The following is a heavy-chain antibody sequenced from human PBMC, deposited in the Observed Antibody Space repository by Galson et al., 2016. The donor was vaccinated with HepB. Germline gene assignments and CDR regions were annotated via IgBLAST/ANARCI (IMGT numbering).Heavy chain of an antibody. CDR2: ISDNGHAT. J-gene: IGHJ4*02. D-gene: IGHD1-14*01. V-gene: IGHV3-23*01. Sequence: SLRLSCAGSGFTFNSYAMNWVRQAPGKGLEWISLISDNGHATYYADPVRGRFSIARDNSKNTAYLQMNSLRADDTAVYYCAKCPPGTRGSLDSWGQGTLVTASS. CDR1: GFTFNSYA. CDR3: AKCPPGTRGSLDS.